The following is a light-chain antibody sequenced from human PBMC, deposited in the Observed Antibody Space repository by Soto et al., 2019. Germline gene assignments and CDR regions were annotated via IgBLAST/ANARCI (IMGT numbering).Light chain of an antibody. V-gene: IGLV7-43*01. Sequence: QTVVTQAPSLTGSPGGTVTLTCAASTGAVTSGYYPNWFQQKPGQTPRALIYSTSNQHSGTPDRFSGSLPGGKAALTLSGVQPEDEAEYYCLLYYGGAQAVFGGGTKLTVL. CDR1: TGAVTSGYY. CDR2: STS. CDR3: LLYYGGAQAV. J-gene: IGLJ3*02.